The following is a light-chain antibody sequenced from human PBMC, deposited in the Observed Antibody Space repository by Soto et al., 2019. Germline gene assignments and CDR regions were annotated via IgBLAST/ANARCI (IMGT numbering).Light chain of an antibody. CDR2: DVT. CDR1: SSDVGGHNF. CDR3: SSYTSITTFFV. J-gene: IGLJ1*01. Sequence: QSALTQPASVSGSPGQSITIPCTGTSSDVGGHNFVSWYQHHPGKAPKLMIYDVTNRPSGVSDRFSGSKSGNTASLTISWLQAEDEADYFCSSYTSITTFFVFGTGTKVTVL. V-gene: IGLV2-14*03.